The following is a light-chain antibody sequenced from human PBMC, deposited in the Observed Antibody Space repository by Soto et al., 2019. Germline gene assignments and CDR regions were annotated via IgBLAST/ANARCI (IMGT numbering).Light chain of an antibody. CDR1: QSVSKY. Sequence: ETVLTQSPPTLSLSPGEGATLSCRASQSVSKYLAWYQQKPGQAPRLLIYAASTRATGIPARFSGSGSGTDFTLTISSLEPEDFAVYYCQQRSNWPPSFGGGTKVEIK. CDR3: QQRSNWPPS. J-gene: IGKJ4*01. CDR2: AAS. V-gene: IGKV3-11*01.